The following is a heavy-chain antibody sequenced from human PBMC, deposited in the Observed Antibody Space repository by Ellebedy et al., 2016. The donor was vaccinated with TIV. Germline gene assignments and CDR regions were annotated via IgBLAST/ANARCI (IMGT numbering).Heavy chain of an antibody. CDR2: IYYGGGT. CDR1: GDSISGYY. J-gene: IGHJ3*02. D-gene: IGHD6-19*01. V-gene: IGHV4-59*12. Sequence: MPSETLSLTCTVSGDSISGYYWSWIRQTPGKGLEWIGYIYYGGGTNYNPSLKGRVTLSLDTSKNNFSLNLTSVTAADTAVYYCARPYGSGWLGRSAFDIWGQGTTVTVSS. CDR3: ARPYGSGWLGRSAFDI.